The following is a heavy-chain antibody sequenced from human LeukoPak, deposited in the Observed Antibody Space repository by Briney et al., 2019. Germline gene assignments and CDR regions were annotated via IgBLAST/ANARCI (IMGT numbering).Heavy chain of an antibody. D-gene: IGHD4-23*01. CDR2: ISYDGSNK. Sequence: GGSLRLSCAASGFTFSSYAMHWVRQAPGKGLEWVVVISYDGSNKYYADSVKGRFTISRDNSKNTLYLQMNSLRAEDTAVYYCAKSIIPSTTVVTVGAFDIWGQGTMVTVSS. J-gene: IGHJ3*02. V-gene: IGHV3-30-3*02. CDR3: AKSIIPSTTVVTVGAFDI. CDR1: GFTFSSYA.